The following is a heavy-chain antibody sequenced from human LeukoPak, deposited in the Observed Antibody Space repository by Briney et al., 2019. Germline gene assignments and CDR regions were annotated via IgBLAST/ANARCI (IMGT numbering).Heavy chain of an antibody. J-gene: IGHJ4*02. D-gene: IGHD3-10*01. V-gene: IGHV4-38-2*01. CDR1: GYSISSGCF. CDR2: VYHSGNT. CDR3: ARRYYYGSGVFDY. Sequence: SETLSLTCAVSGYSISSGCFWGWNRQPPGRRLEWIGTVYHSGNTYYNPSLKSRLTISVDTSKNQFSLTLSSVTAADTAVYYCARRYYYGSGVFDYWGQGALVTVSS.